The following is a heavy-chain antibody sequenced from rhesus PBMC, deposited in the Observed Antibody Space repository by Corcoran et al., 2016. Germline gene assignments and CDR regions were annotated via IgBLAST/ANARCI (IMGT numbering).Heavy chain of an antibody. D-gene: IGHD3-16*01. CDR1: GGSISNNY. V-gene: IGHV4-160*01. J-gene: IGHJ4*01. CDR3: ARDLYSGNYYYFDY. CDR2: IYGSSGGP. Sequence: QVQLQESGPGLVKPSETLSLTCAVSGGSISNNYWSWLRQPPGKGLEWIGYIYGSSGGPYYNPSLKCRVTISTDPSKNQFSLKLSSVTAADTAVYYCARDLYSGNYYYFDYWGQGVLVTVSS.